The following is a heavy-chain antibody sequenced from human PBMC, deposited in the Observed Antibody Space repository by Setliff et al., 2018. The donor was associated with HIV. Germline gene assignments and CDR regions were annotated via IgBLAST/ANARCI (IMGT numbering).Heavy chain of an antibody. V-gene: IGHV3-9*01. D-gene: IGHD2-2*01. CDR1: GFAFESYA. J-gene: IGHJ6*03. CDR3: ARDQEYVIVVAASMNMPGYLHYYYMDV. Sequence: GGSLRLSCTASGFAFESYAMHWVRQAPGKGLEWVSGISWSSGNIVYADSVKGRFTISRDNAKNSLYLDMNSLRAEDTGVYYCARDQEYVIVVAASMNMPGYLHYYYMDVWGRGSTVTVSS. CDR2: ISWSSGNI.